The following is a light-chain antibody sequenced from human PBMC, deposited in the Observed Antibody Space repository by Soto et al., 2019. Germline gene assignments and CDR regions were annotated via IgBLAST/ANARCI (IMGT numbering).Light chain of an antibody. J-gene: IGLJ1*01. V-gene: IGLV2-14*01. CDR2: EVT. CDR3: SSYTSSDTYV. CDR1: GSDVGLYDY. Sequence: QSVLPQPASVSGSPGQSITISCTGTGSDVGLYDYVSWYQQYPGKAPKLMIYEVTNRPSGVSIRFSVSKSGNTASLTISGLQTEDEYDYYCSSYTSSDTYVFGTGTKLTVL.